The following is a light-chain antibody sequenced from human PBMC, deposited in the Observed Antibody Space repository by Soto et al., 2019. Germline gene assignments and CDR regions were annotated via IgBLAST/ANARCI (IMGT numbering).Light chain of an antibody. CDR2: DNN. J-gene: IGLJ2*01. CDR1: SSNIGAGYD. V-gene: IGLV1-40*01. CDR3: HAYDVSLSGPA. Sequence: QSVLMQPPSVSGAPGQRVTISCTGSSSNIGAGYDVHWYQQLPGTAPKVLIYDNNNRPSGVPDRFSGSKSGTSASLAITGXXXXXXXXYXCHAYDVSLSGPAFGGGTKLTVL.